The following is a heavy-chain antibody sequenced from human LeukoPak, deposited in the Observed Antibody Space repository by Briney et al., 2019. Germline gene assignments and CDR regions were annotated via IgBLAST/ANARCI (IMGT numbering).Heavy chain of an antibody. Sequence: GGSLRLSCSASGFTFSRYAMHWVRQAPGKGLEYVSGINDNGGRTHYGDSVKGRFSISRDNSKNTLHLQMSTLRAEDTALYYCVKDVGGSYAFNYWGQGILVTVAS. CDR2: INDNGGRT. D-gene: IGHD1-26*01. CDR3: VKDVGGSYAFNY. V-gene: IGHV3-64D*09. J-gene: IGHJ4*02. CDR1: GFTFSRYA.